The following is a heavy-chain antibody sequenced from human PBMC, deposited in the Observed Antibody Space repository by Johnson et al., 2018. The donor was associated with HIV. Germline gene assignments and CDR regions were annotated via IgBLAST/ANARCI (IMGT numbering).Heavy chain of an antibody. CDR2: IWYDGSNK. CDR1: GFTFSSYG. Sequence: LVESGGGVVQPGRSLRLSCAASGFTFSSYGMHWVRQAPGKGLEWVAVIWYDGSNKYYADSVKGRFTISRDNSKNTLYLQMNSLRAEDTAVYYCAKVGGRHDYGDYLGAFDIWGQGTMVTVSS. V-gene: IGHV3-33*06. J-gene: IGHJ3*02. CDR3: AKVGGRHDYGDYLGAFDI. D-gene: IGHD4-17*01.